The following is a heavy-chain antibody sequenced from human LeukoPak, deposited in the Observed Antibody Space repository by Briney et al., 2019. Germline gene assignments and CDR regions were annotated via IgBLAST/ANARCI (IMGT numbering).Heavy chain of an antibody. CDR2: IGPTGTDR. Sequence: GGSLRLSCAASGFTFSSCGFNWVRQAPGKGLEWVSSIGPTGTDRYYADSVRGRFTISRDNAKNSIYLQMDSLRDEDTAVYYCATETIGRHYDYWGQGTLLTVSS. CDR3: ATETIGRHYDY. J-gene: IGHJ4*02. D-gene: IGHD1-14*01. CDR1: GFTFSSCG. V-gene: IGHV3-21*01.